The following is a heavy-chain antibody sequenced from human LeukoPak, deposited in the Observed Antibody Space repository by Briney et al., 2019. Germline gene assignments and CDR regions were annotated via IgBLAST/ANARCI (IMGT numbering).Heavy chain of an antibody. CDR1: GGSISSSSAY. D-gene: IGHD5-18*01. Sequence: PSETLSLTCTVSGGSISSSSAYWGWIRQPPGKGLEWIGSIYYSKNTYYNPSLKSRVTISADTSKNQFSLTLGSMSATDTAVYYCVSPRGFSHGYFDYWGQGTLVTVSS. CDR2: IYYSKNT. J-gene: IGHJ4*02. V-gene: IGHV4-39*01. CDR3: VSPRGFSHGYFDY.